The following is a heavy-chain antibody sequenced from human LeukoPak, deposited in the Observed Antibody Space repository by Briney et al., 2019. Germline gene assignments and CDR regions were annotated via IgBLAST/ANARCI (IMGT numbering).Heavy chain of an antibody. D-gene: IGHD1-26*01. J-gene: IGHJ4*02. CDR1: GYTFTGYY. V-gene: IGHV1-2*06. CDR2: IDPNSGGT. CDR3: ARVLGGIVGATGLDY. Sequence: ASVKVSCKASGYTFTGYYMHWVRQAPGQGLEWMGRIDPNSGGTNYAQKFQGRVTMTRDTSISTAYMELSRLRSDDTAVYYCARVLGGIVGATGLDYWGQGTLVTVSS.